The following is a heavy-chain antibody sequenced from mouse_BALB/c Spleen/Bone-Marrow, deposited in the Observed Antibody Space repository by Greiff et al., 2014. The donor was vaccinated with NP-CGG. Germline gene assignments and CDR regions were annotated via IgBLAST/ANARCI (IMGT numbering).Heavy chain of an antibody. D-gene: IGHD1-1*01. CDR2: IYPSDSYT. CDR3: TRQDYYGNSYWYFDV. Sequence: ESGADLVRPGASVKLSCKASGYTFTSYWINWVKQRPGQGLEWIGNIYPSDSYTNYNQKFRDKATLTVDTSSSTAYMQLSSPTSEDSAVYYCTRQDYYGNSYWYFDVWDAGTTVTVSS. CDR1: GYTFTSYW. V-gene: IGHV1-59*01. J-gene: IGHJ1*01.